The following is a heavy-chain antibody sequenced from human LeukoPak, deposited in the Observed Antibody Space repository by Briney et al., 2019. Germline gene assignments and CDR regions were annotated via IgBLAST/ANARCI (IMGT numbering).Heavy chain of an antibody. D-gene: IGHD3-10*01. Sequence: SETLSLTCTVPGGSISNSNYYWGWIRQPPGKGLEWIGSISYSGYTKYQPSRKSRVIISIDTSKNQFSLKLTSVTAADTAVYFCARRQISYYDDSAHLKDRDYFDFWGQGTLVTVSS. CDR3: ARRQISYYDDSAHLKDRDYFDF. CDR2: ISYSGYT. CDR1: GGSISNSNYY. J-gene: IGHJ4*02. V-gene: IGHV4-39*01.